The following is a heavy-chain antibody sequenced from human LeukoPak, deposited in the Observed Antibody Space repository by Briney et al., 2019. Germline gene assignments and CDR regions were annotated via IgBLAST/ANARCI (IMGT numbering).Heavy chain of an antibody. CDR2: IKEDGSEK. Sequence: GGSLRLSCAASGFTFSTHWMSWVRQAPEKGLEWVAKIKEDGSEKYYVDSVKGRFTISRDNAKNSLSLQMHSLRDEDTAVYYCVRDQGYCTSASCRGDAFDVWGQGSMVSVSS. CDR3: VRDQGYCTSASCRGDAFDV. V-gene: IGHV3-7*01. J-gene: IGHJ3*01. D-gene: IGHD2-2*01. CDR1: GFTFSTHW.